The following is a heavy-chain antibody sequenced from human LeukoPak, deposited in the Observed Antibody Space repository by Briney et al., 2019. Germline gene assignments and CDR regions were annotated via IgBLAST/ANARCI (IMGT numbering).Heavy chain of an antibody. CDR1: GDSISTYY. Sequence: SQTLSLTCTVSGDSISTYYWSWIRQPPGKGLEWIAYIDYRGSTTYNPSLRSRVTISVDTSRNQFSLKLSSVTAADTAVYYCARSRSGYSYDHAAFEIWGQGTMVTVSS. CDR3: ARSRSGYSYDHAAFEI. J-gene: IGHJ3*02. V-gene: IGHV4-59*01. CDR2: IDYRGST. D-gene: IGHD5-18*01.